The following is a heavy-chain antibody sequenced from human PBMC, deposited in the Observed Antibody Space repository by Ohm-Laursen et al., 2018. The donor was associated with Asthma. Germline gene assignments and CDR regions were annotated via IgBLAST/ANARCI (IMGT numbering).Heavy chain of an antibody. CDR3: ASYDDSSGYVFDY. V-gene: IGHV4-4*02. Sequence: PSQTLSLTCTVSGGSISSNIWWSWVRQSPGKGLEWIGEIHHSGTANSNPSLKSRVTISVDTSKNQFSLKLSSVTAADTAVYYCASYDDSSGYVFDYWGQGTLVTVSS. CDR2: IHHSGTA. J-gene: IGHJ4*02. D-gene: IGHD3-22*01. CDR1: GGSISSNIW.